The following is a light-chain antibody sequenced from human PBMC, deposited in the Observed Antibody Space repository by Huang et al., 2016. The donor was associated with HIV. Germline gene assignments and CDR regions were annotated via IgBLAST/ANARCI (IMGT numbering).Light chain of an antibody. Sequence: DIQMTQSPSSLSTSVGDRVTITCRASQSISRYLNWYQQKPGKAPKLLIYRASNLESVVPSRFSGRGSGTDFTLTITSLQPEDFATYYCQQSYSTPQYTFGQGTKLEIK. CDR3: QQSYSTPQYT. CDR2: RAS. CDR1: QSISRY. V-gene: IGKV1-39*01. J-gene: IGKJ2*01.